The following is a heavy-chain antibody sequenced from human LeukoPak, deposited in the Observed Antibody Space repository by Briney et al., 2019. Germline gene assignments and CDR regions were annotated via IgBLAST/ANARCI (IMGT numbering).Heavy chain of an antibody. D-gene: IGHD3-22*01. Sequence: ASVKVSCKVSGYTLTELSMHWVRQAPGKGLEWMGGFDPEDGETIYAQKFQGRVTMTEDTSTDTAYMELSSLRSEDTAVYYCATSSPGIYYYDISRGRDLQGFDYWGQGTLVTVSS. CDR1: GYTLTELS. CDR3: ATSSPGIYYYDISRGRDLQGFDY. J-gene: IGHJ4*02. V-gene: IGHV1-24*01. CDR2: FDPEDGET.